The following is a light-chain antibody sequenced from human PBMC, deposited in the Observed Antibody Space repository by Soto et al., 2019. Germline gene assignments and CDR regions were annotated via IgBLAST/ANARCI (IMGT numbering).Light chain of an antibody. Sequence: ETVLTQSPGTLSLSPGERATLSCRASQTIRSNYLAWYRLTPGQAPRLLIYGASNRATAIADRFSGSGSGTDFTLNISRLEPEDFALYYCQQYGSSPWTFGQGTKVEIK. V-gene: IGKV3-20*01. J-gene: IGKJ1*01. CDR2: GAS. CDR1: QTIRSNY. CDR3: QQYGSSPWT.